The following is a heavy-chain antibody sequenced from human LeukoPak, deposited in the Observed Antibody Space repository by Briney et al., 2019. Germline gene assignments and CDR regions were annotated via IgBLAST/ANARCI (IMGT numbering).Heavy chain of an antibody. Sequence: ASVKVSCKASGYTFTGYYMHWVRQAPGQGLEWMGRINPNSGGTNYAQNCQGRVTMTRDTSITTAYMELSRLRSDDTAVYYCARDGRNTVTLDWGQGTLVTVSS. CDR3: ARDGRNTVTLD. CDR2: INPNSGGT. V-gene: IGHV1-2*06. D-gene: IGHD4-17*01. J-gene: IGHJ4*02. CDR1: GYTFTGYY.